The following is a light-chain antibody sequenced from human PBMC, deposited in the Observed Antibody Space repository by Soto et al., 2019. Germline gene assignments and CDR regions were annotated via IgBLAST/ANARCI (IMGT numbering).Light chain of an antibody. V-gene: IGKV3-15*01. Sequence: EIVMTQSPATLSVSPGERATLSCWASQSVSNNLAWYQQKPGQAPRLLIYGASTRATAIPPRFSGSGSGTEFTLTISGLQSEDFADYYCQQYRNWPLTFGGGTKVEIK. J-gene: IGKJ4*01. CDR2: GAS. CDR3: QQYRNWPLT. CDR1: QSVSNN.